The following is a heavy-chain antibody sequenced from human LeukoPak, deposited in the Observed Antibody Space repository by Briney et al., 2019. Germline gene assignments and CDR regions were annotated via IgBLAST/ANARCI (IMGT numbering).Heavy chain of an antibody. CDR2: MYYSGGT. CDR1: GGSIKNSNYY. CDR3: ARISPVLLWFGERGGWFDP. Sequence: SETLSLTCIVSGGSIKNSNYYWGWIRQPPGKGLEWIGNMYYSGGTYYNPSLTSRVTISVDTSKNQFSLKLSSVTAADTALYYCARISPVLLWFGERGGWFDPWGQGTLVTVSS. V-gene: IGHV4-39*01. J-gene: IGHJ5*02. D-gene: IGHD3-10*01.